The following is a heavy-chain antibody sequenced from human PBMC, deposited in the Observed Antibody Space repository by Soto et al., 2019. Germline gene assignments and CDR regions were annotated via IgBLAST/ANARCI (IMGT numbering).Heavy chain of an antibody. Sequence: QIQLVQSGAEVKKPGASVKVSCKASGYNFFDYGVSWVRQAPGQGLEWMGWVSPKSGNTDYARKVQGRVTMTTDISTSTAYMELRGLISDDTGVXXXARGRTVSSIGPLLVWGQGTLVSVSS. D-gene: IGHD1-1*01. CDR2: VSPKSGNT. V-gene: IGHV1-18*01. J-gene: IGHJ1*01. CDR1: GYNFFDYG. CDR3: ARGRTVSSIGPLLV.